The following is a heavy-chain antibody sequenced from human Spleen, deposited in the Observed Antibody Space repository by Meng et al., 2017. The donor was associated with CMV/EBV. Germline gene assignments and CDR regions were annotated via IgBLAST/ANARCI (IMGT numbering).Heavy chain of an antibody. J-gene: IGHJ4*02. D-gene: IGHD2-15*01. V-gene: IGHV1-46*01. CDR3: ARVRTLVVVADY. Sequence: QVQLGQSGAEVKKPGASVKVSCKASGYTFTTYFMHWVRQAPGQGLEWMGIINPSDGTTSYAQKFQGRATMTRDTSISTAYMELSRLRSDDTAVYYCARVRTLVVVADYWGQGTLVPSPQ. CDR1: GYTFTTYF. CDR2: INPSDGTT.